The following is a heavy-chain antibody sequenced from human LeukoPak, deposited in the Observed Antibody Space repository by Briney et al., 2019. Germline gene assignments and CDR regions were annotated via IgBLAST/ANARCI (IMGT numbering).Heavy chain of an antibody. CDR1: GGTFSSYA. CDR3: ATDGGLREVVPAAIQPWGYYYYMDV. Sequence: GASVKVSCKASGGTFSSYAISWVRQAPGQGLEWMGGIIPIFGTANYAQKFQGRVTITADESTSTAYMELSSLRSEDTAVYYCATDGGLREVVPAAIQPWGYYYYMDVWGKGTTVTVSS. J-gene: IGHJ6*03. D-gene: IGHD2-2*02. V-gene: IGHV1-69*01. CDR2: IIPIFGTA.